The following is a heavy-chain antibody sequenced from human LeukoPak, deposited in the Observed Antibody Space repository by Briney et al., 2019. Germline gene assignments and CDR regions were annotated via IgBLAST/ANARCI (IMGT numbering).Heavy chain of an antibody. D-gene: IGHD6-13*01. CDR2: ISSSSSYI. V-gene: IGHV3-21*01. J-gene: IGHJ4*02. Sequence: PGGSLRLSCAASGFTFSSYSMNWVRQAPGKGLEWVSSISSSSSYIYYADSVKGRFAISRDNAKNSLYLQMNSLRAEDTAVYYCARVPDSSSWHSDYWGQGTLVTVSS. CDR1: GFTFSSYS. CDR3: ARVPDSSSWHSDY.